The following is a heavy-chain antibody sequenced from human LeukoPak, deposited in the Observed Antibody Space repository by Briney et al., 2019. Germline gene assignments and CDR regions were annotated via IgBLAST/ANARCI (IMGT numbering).Heavy chain of an antibody. Sequence: PSETLSLTCTVSGGSISSYYWSWIRQPPGKGLEWIGYIFYSGSTNYNPSLKSRVTISVDTSKNQFSLKLSSVTAADTAVYYCARVLGSGSYPRNDAFDIWGQGTMVTVSS. J-gene: IGHJ3*02. CDR1: GGSISSYY. V-gene: IGHV4-59*01. CDR3: ARVLGSGSYPRNDAFDI. D-gene: IGHD3-10*01. CDR2: IFYSGST.